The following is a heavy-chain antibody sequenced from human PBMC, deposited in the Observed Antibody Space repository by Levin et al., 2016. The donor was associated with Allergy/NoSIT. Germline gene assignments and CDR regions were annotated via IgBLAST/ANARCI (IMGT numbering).Heavy chain of an antibody. V-gene: IGHV1-46*01. J-gene: IGHJ5*01. Sequence: ASVKVSCKALRYTFTNYYMHWVRQAPGQGLEWMGIINPSGGSTTYAQKFQGRATMTKDTSTSTVYMELSSLRSEDTAVYYCARFTSNMSGSDSWGQGTLVTVSS. CDR3: ARFTSNMSGSDS. CDR2: INPSGGST. CDR1: RYTFTNYY. D-gene: IGHD3-3*01.